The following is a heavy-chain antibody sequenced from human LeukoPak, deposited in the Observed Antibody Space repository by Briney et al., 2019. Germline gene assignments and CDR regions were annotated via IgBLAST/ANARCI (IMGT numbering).Heavy chain of an antibody. CDR3: ARGAYYYASRGYFTFHI. J-gene: IGHJ3*02. CDR2: VGHSGSA. Sequence: PSETLSLTCAVSGGSFSAFFWRWIRQPPGKGLEWIGDVGHSGSADYNPSLKSRVTVSADPSKTQFSLKLSSVTAADTAVYYCARGAYYYASRGYFTFHIWGQGTMVTVSS. CDR1: GGSFSAFF. D-gene: IGHD3-22*01. V-gene: IGHV4-34*01.